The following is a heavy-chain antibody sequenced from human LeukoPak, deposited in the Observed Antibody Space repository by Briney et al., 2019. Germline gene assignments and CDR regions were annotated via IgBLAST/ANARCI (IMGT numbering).Heavy chain of an antibody. CDR3: ARAGGYYDSSGYYNRAGVFDI. D-gene: IGHD3-22*01. CDR2: IYHSGIT. V-gene: IGHV4-4*02. CDR1: GGSVNSNW. Sequence: SGTLSLTCAISGGSVNSNWWSRVRQPPGKGLEWIGEIYHSGITNYNPSLQSRVTISVDKPKNQFSLRLSSVTAADTAAYYCARAGGYYDSSGYYNRAGVFDIWGQGTMVTVSS. J-gene: IGHJ3*02.